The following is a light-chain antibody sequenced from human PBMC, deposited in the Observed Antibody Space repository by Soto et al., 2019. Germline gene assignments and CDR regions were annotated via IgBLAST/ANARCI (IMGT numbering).Light chain of an antibody. CDR2: DAS. CDR3: QQYNDWPT. CDR1: QSVSNKY. Sequence: EIGLTQSPGGLSLSRGERAALSCRASQSVSNKYLAWYQKKPGQAPRLLIYDASNRATGIPARFSGSGSGTDFTLTISSLEPEDFAVYYCQQYNDWPTFGQGTKVDIK. J-gene: IGKJ1*01. V-gene: IGKV3-11*01.